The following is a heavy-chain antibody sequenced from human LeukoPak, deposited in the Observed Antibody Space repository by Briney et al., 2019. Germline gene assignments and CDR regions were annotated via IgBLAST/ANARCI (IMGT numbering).Heavy chain of an antibody. Sequence: GGSLRLSCAASGFTFSSYAMSWVRQAPGKGLEWVSAISGSGGSTYYADSVKGRFTISRDNSKNTLYLQMNSLRAEDTAVYYCARDRGYDSSGYYTEHAFDIWGQGTMVTVSS. V-gene: IGHV3-23*01. J-gene: IGHJ3*02. D-gene: IGHD3-22*01. CDR2: ISGSGGST. CDR3: ARDRGYDSSGYYTEHAFDI. CDR1: GFTFSSYA.